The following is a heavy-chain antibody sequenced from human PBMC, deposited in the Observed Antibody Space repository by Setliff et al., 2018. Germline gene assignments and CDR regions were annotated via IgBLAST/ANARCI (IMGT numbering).Heavy chain of an antibody. J-gene: IGHJ4*02. CDR2: FSSRNDYI. Sequence: PGGSLRLSCEASGFSFSNYAMNWVRQAPGKGLEWVASFSSRNDYIYHADSVKGRFTISRDNAKTSLYLQMDSLRAEDTGVYYCVRGLHYLPVGDSWGQGTLVTVSS. D-gene: IGHD2-21*02. CDR1: GFSFSNYA. CDR3: VRGLHYLPVGDS. V-gene: IGHV3-21*01.